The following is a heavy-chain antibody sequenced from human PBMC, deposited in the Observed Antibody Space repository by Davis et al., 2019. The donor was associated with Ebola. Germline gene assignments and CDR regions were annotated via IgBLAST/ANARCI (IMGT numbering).Heavy chain of an antibody. CDR3: TTVGWTWELLHGY. CDR1: GFTFRNYW. CDR2: IKPDESEK. Sequence: GESLKISCAASGFTFRNYWMSWVRQAPGKGLEWVANIKPDESEKYYVDSVKGRFTISRDNAKNSLCLQMNSLRAEDTAVYYCTTVGWTWELLHGYWGQGTLVTVSS. V-gene: IGHV3-7*01. D-gene: IGHD1-26*01. J-gene: IGHJ4*02.